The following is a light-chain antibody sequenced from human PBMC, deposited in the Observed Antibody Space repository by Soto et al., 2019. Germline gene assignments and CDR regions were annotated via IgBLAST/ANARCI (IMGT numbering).Light chain of an antibody. Sequence: EIVMTQSPGTLSLSPGETATLSCRASQSVDSNYLAWYQQKPGRAPRLLVYGISTRATVIPDRFSGSGSGTGCTLTSSSLQSGDFGIYYCLRHSKWPISFGQGTQVEIK. J-gene: IGKJ5*01. V-gene: IGKV3-15*01. CDR2: GIS. CDR3: LRHSKWPIS. CDR1: QSVDSN.